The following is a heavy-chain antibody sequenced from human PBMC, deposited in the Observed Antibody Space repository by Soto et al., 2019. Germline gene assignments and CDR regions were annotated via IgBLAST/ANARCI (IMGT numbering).Heavy chain of an antibody. CDR2: TRNKVYGYTT. D-gene: IGHD3-16*01. V-gene: IGHV3-72*01. J-gene: IGHJ4*02. CDR3: XXSWGDXRXFDY. Sequence: EVQLVESGGGLVQPGGSLRLSCAVSGFTISDQYMDWVRQAPGKGLEWVVRTRNKVYGYTTEDAASVRXXXXXXXXXSXXXXXXXXXXXXXXXXXXXXXXXSWGDXRXFDYWXQGALVTV. CDR1: GFTISDQY.